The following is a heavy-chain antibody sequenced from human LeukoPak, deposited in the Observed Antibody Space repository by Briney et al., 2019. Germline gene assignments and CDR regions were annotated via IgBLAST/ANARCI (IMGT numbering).Heavy chain of an antibody. J-gene: IGHJ4*02. Sequence: GSSVKVSCKASGGTFSSYAISWVRQAPGQGLEWMGSIIPILGIANYAQKFQGRATITADKSTSTAYMELSSLRSEDTAVYYCARDRGDTAMGLGYFDYWGQGTLVTVSS. CDR1: GGTFSSYA. V-gene: IGHV1-69*04. CDR3: ARDRGDTAMGLGYFDY. D-gene: IGHD5-18*01. CDR2: IIPILGIA.